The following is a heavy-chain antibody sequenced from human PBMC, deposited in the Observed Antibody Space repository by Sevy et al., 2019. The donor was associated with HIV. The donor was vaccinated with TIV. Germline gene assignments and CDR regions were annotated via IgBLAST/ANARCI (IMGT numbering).Heavy chain of an antibody. J-gene: IGHJ6*02. CDR1: GGSISSSSYY. D-gene: IGHD6-19*01. V-gene: IGHV4-39*01. CDR2: IYYSGST. CDR3: ATPRVRVYSSGWYYRGLRDYYGMDV. Sequence: SETLSLTCTVSGGSISSSSYYWGWIRQPPGKGLEWIGSIYYSGSTYYNPSLKSRVTISVDTSKNQFSLKLSSVPAADTAVYYCATPRVRVYSSGWYYRGLRDYYGMDVWGQGTTVTVSS.